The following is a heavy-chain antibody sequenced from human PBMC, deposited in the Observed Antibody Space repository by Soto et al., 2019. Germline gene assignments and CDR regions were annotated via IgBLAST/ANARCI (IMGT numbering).Heavy chain of an antibody. CDR2: LYYGRSA. D-gene: IGHD4-17*01. Sequence: SETLSLTCAVSGDSISSYYCMWIRQPPGKGLECIGYLYYGRSANYNPSLKSRVTLSVDTSTNQFSLTLSSVTAADTAVYYCARETYGDYVGYFDPWGQGTLVTVSS. J-gene: IGHJ5*02. V-gene: IGHV4-59*01. CDR3: ARETYGDYVGYFDP. CDR1: GDSISSYY.